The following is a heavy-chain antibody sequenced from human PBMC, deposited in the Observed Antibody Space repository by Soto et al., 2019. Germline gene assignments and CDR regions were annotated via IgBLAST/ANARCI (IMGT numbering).Heavy chain of an antibody. CDR2: IRGSGGST. D-gene: IGHD6-19*01. J-gene: IGHJ5*02. V-gene: IGHV3-23*01. CDR3: AKVQRLVPSWFDP. CDR1: GFTFSSYA. Sequence: EVQLLESGGGLVQPGGSLRLSCAASGFTFSSYAMSWVRQSPGKGMEWVSAIRGSGGSTYYAESVKARFTISRDNSKNALYLQMTSLRAEDTAVYYCAKVQRLVPSWFDPWGQGTLVTVSS.